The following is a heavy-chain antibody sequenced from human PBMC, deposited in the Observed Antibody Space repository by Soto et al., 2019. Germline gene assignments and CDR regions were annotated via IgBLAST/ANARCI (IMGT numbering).Heavy chain of an antibody. CDR2: ISYDGRNK. Sequence: QMQLVESGGGVVQPGRSLRVSCEASGFIFSTYGMHWVRQAPGKGLEWVAVISYDGRNKYYADSVRGRFTISRDNSKNTLHLQMNSLRGEDTAVYYCAKDTATAITSYYFYGMDVWGQGTTVTVYS. CDR1: GFIFSTYG. V-gene: IGHV3-30*18. J-gene: IGHJ6*02. CDR3: AKDTATAITSYYFYGMDV. D-gene: IGHD5-12*01.